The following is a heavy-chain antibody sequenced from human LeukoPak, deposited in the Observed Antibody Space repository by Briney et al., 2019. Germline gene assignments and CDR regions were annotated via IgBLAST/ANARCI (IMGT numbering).Heavy chain of an antibody. V-gene: IGHV3-23*01. D-gene: IGHD1-26*01. Sequence: DPGGSLRLSCAASGFTFSTYAMTWVRQAPGKGLEWVSLISGGGGNTYYADSVKGRFTISRDNSKNTVSLQMNSLRAEDTAVYYCAKDVRVGGGGMDVWGQGTPVTVSS. CDR3: AKDVRVGGGGMDV. CDR1: GFTFSTYA. J-gene: IGHJ6*02. CDR2: ISGGGGNT.